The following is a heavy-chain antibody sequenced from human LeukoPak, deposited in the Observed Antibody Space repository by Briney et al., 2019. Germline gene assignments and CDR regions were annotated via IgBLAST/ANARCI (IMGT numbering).Heavy chain of an antibody. D-gene: IGHD2-2*01. CDR2: ISAYNGNT. CDR3: ARVPVVPAARSNYYYYGMDV. Sequence: ASVKVSCKASGYTFTSYGISWVRQAPGQGLEWMGWISAYNGNTNYAQKLQGRVTMTTDTSTSTAYMELRSLRSDDTAVYYCARVPVVPAARSNYYYYGMDVWGQGTTVTVSS. V-gene: IGHV1-18*01. J-gene: IGHJ6*02. CDR1: GYTFTSYG.